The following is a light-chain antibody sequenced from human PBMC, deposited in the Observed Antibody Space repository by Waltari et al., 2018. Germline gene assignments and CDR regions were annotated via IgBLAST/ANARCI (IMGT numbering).Light chain of an antibody. CDR3: HQYYTTPIT. V-gene: IGKV4-1*01. CDR2: WES. J-gene: IGKJ5*01. CDR1: QTILYNTNNKNY. Sequence: DIVMTQSPDSLAVSLGERATINCKSSQTILYNTNNKNYLAWYQQKPRQPPKLLIYWESTRESGVPDRFSGSGSGTDFTLTISSLQAEDVAVYYCHQYYTTPITFGQGTRLEIK.